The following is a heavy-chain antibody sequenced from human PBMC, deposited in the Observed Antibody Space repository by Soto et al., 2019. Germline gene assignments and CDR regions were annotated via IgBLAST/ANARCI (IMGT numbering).Heavy chain of an antibody. CDR2: SYYSGST. CDR1: GGSISSYY. CDR3: AISGKHGQTPYYYYYGMDV. V-gene: IGHV4-59*01. J-gene: IGHJ6*02. Sequence: QVQLQESGPGLVKPSETLSLTCTVSGGSISSYYWSWIRQPPGKGLEWIGYSYYSGSTNYNPSLKSRVSISVDTSKYLFSLKLSSVTAAVTVVYYCAISGKHGQTPYYYYYGMDVWGQGITVTVSS.